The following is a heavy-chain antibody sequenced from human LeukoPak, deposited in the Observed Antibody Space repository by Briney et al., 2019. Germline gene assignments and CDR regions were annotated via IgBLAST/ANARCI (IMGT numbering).Heavy chain of an antibody. CDR3: ASSVYYSDGSGYPDC. D-gene: IGHD3-22*01. CDR2: IIPILGIT. V-gene: IGHV1-69*04. Sequence: ASVKVSCKASGYTFTSYGISWVRQAPGQGLEWMGRIIPILGITNYAERFQGRVTVTADKSTSTAYMEVSSLRSDDTAVYYCASSVYYSDGSGYPDCWGQGTLVTVSS. J-gene: IGHJ4*02. CDR1: GYTFTSYG.